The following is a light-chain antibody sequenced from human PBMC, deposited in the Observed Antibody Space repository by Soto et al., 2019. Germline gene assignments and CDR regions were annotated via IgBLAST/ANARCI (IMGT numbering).Light chain of an antibody. CDR1: NSDVGNYNY. J-gene: IGLJ1*01. V-gene: IGLV2-14*01. CDR2: MVS. Sequence: QSVLTQPASVSGSPRQSITISCTGTNSDVGNYNYVSWYQQYPGRVPKLLIYMVSNRPSGVSNRFSGSKSGHTASLTISGLQAEDLADYFCTSPTQGGIYVFGTGTKVT. CDR3: TSPTQGGIYV.